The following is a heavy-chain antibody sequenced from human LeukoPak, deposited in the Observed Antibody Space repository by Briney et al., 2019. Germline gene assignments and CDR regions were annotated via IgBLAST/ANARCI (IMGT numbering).Heavy chain of an antibody. CDR3: ARHDLLSGEHFALDY. CDR1: GDSIISSSYY. V-gene: IGHV4-39*01. CDR2: IYCRGRI. J-gene: IGHJ4*02. Sequence: SETLFLTCSVPGDSIISSSYYWGWFRRPPGEGLEWIGSIYCRGRIYYNPSLKSRVTISVDTSKIQFSLKLSSVTAADTAVYYCARHDLLSGEHFALDYWGQGTLVTVSS. D-gene: IGHD2/OR15-2a*01.